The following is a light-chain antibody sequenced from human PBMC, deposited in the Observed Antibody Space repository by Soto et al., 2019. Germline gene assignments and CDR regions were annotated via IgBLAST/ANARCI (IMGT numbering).Light chain of an antibody. J-gene: IGKJ3*01. Sequence: AIQMTQSPSSLSASVGDRVTITCRASQGIRNDLDWFQQKPGKAPKLLIYAASNLQSGVPARFSGSGSGTDFTLTISSLQPEDFATYYCQQRETFGPGTKVDIK. V-gene: IGKV1-6*01. CDR1: QGIRND. CDR2: AAS. CDR3: QQRET.